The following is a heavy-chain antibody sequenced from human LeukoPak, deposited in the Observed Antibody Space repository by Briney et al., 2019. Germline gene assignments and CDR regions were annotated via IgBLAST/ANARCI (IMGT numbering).Heavy chain of an antibody. V-gene: IGHV4-39*07. CDR1: GGSISSSSYY. D-gene: IGHD1-26*01. CDR2: IYYSGST. CDR3: ARVWEPQGQYYFDY. J-gene: IGHJ4*02. Sequence: SETLSLTCTVSGGSISSSSYYWGWIRQPPGKGLEWIGSIYYSGSTYYNPSLKSRVTISVDTSKNQFSLKLSSVTAADTAVYYCARVWEPQGQYYFDYWGQGTLVTVSS.